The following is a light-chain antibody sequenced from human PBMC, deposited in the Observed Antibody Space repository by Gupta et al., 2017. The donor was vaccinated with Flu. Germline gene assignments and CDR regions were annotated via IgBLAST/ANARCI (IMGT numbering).Light chain of an antibody. V-gene: IGLV1-51*01. J-gene: IGLJ2*01. Sequence: QSVLTQPPSVSAAPGQKVTISCSGSSSNIGINYVHWYQQVPGTAPHFLMYYNDKRPSGITDRFSGSKSGTSATVAINGLQAGDEADYYCATWDTSMNAAVFGFGTKLTVL. CDR3: ATWDTSMNAAV. CDR2: YND. CDR1: SSNIGINY.